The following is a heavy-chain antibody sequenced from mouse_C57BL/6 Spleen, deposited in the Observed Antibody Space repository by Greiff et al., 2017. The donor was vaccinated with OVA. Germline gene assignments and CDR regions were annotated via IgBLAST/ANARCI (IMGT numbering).Heavy chain of an antibody. V-gene: IGHV1-55*01. J-gene: IGHJ2*01. D-gene: IGHD2-1*01. Sequence: VKLQQPGAELVKPGASVKMSCKASGYTFTSYWITWVKQRPGQGLEWIGDIYPGSGSTNYNEKFKSKATLTVDTSSSTAYMQLSSLTSEDSAVYYCAREGYGNYYFDYWGQGTTLTVSS. CDR2: IYPGSGST. CDR1: GYTFTSYW. CDR3: AREGYGNYYFDY.